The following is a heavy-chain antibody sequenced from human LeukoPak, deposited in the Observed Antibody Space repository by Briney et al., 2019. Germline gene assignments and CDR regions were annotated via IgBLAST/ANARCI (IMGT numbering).Heavy chain of an antibody. CDR3: ARGRVTMFGPVGWYFDL. J-gene: IGHJ2*01. CDR2: MNPSRGNT. D-gene: IGHD3-3*01. Sequence: ASVSVSCKVSGYTFTDYDINWGRQAPGQGLEWMGWMNPSRGNTGYAQKFQGRFTITRNTSISTIYMELRSLRSEDTAVYFCARGRVTMFGPVGWYFDLWGRGTLLTVSS. V-gene: IGHV1-8*02. CDR1: GYTFTDYD.